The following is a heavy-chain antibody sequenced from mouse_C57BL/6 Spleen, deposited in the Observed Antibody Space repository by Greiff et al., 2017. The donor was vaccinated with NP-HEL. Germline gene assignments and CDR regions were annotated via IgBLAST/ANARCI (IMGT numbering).Heavy chain of an antibody. Sequence: EVMLVESGGGLVQPGGSLSLSCAASGFTFTDYYMSWVRQPPGKALEWLGFIRTKANGYTTEYSASVKGRFTISRDNSKSILYLQMNALGAEDSATYYCARRDYGSREYFDVWGTGTTVTVSS. CDR3: ARRDYGSREYFDV. J-gene: IGHJ1*03. D-gene: IGHD1-1*01. CDR1: GFTFTDYY. V-gene: IGHV7-3*01. CDR2: IRTKANGYTT.